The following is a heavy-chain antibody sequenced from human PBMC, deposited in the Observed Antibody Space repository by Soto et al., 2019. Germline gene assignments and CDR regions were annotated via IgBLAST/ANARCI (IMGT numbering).Heavy chain of an antibody. CDR1: GFAFTNVW. V-gene: IGHV3-15*07. CDR3: KTSYDFGGGHTPL. Sequence: QLVESGGGVVKPGGSLALSCAGSGFAFTNVWLHWVRQAPGKGLEWVGRIKSKPDGETTDYAAPVKGRFTISRDDSTNTLYLQMNSLQTEDSGLYYCKTSYDFGGGHTPLWRQGTLVTVSS. CDR2: IKSKPDGETT. J-gene: IGHJ4*02. D-gene: IGHD3-3*01.